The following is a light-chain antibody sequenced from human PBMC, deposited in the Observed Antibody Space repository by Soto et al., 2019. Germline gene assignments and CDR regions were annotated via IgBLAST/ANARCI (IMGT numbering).Light chain of an antibody. Sequence: EIVLTQSPGTLSLSPGERATLSCRASQSITNTDLAWYQQRPGQAPRLLIYDASSRATGVPHRFSGSGSKTDFTLTISRLEPEDFAVYYCQQYSRSPWTFGQGTKVDIK. V-gene: IGKV3-20*01. CDR1: QSITNTD. CDR2: DAS. J-gene: IGKJ1*01. CDR3: QQYSRSPWT.